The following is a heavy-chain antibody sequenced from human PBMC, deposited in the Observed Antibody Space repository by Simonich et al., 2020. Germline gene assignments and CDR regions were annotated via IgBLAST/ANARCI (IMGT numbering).Heavy chain of an antibody. D-gene: IGHD1-1*01. V-gene: IGHV5-51*01. CDR3: ARQLNDFDI. CDR2: IDTWASDT. J-gene: IGHJ3*02. Sequence: EVQLVQSGAEVKKPGESMKISCKGSGYSFTSYWIGWGRHMPGKGREWMRIIDTWASDTKYSPSFQGQVTISADKSISTANLQWSSLKASDTAMYYCARQLNDFDIWGQGTMVTVSS. CDR1: GYSFTSYW.